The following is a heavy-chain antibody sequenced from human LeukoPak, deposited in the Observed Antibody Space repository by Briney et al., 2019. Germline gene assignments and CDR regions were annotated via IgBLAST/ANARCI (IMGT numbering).Heavy chain of an antibody. CDR2: INPNSGGT. Sequence: ASVKVSFKASGYTFTGDYMHWVRQAPGQGLEWMGWINPNSGGTKYPQKFQGRVTMTRDTSISTAYLEVSRLRSDDTAVYYCARKYDILTGQSNWFDPWGQGTLVTVSS. V-gene: IGHV1-2*02. CDR3: ARKYDILTGQSNWFDP. CDR1: GYTFTGDY. D-gene: IGHD3-9*01. J-gene: IGHJ5*02.